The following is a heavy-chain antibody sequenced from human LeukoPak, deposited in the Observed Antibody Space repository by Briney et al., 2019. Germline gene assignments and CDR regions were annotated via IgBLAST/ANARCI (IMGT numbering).Heavy chain of an antibody. J-gene: IGHJ4*02. CDR1: GGTFSSYA. CDR2: IIPIFGTA. Sequence: SSVKVSCKASGGTFSSYAISWVRQAPGQGLEWMGGIIPIFGTANYAQKFQGRVTITADKSTSTAYMELSSLRSEDTAVYYCALYYGDPYFDYWGQGTLVTVSS. D-gene: IGHD3-3*01. V-gene: IGHV1-69*06. CDR3: ALYYGDPYFDY.